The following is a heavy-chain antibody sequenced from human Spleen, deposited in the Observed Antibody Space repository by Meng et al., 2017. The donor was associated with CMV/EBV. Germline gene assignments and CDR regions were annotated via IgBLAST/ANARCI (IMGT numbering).Heavy chain of an antibody. D-gene: IGHD2-15*01. CDR1: GFTFDDYA. Sequence: GGSLRLSCAASGFTFDDYAMRWVRRGPGKGLAWVASISSSSSYIYYADSVKVRFTISRDNAKNSLYLQMNSLRAEDTAVYYCARDLTGYCSGGSCYSGIDAFDIWGQGTMVTVSS. CDR2: ISSSSSYI. J-gene: IGHJ3*02. CDR3: ARDLTGYCSGGSCYSGIDAFDI. V-gene: IGHV3-21*01.